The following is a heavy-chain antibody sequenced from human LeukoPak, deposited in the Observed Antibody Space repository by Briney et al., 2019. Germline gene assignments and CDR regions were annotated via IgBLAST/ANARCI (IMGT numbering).Heavy chain of an antibody. CDR1: GFSLPTSGGG. J-gene: IGHJ4*02. D-gene: IGHD3-16*01. Sequence: CGPTLAKLPHTLTLTCTLSGFSLPTSGGGVGWVRQPPGKALERLPLIYWDESTRHSPSPKSRLTITKDTSKNQVVLTMTNMDPVDTATYYCARRHVVEYVTGSSFDYWGQGTLVTVSS. CDR3: ARRHVVEYVTGSSFDY. CDR2: IYWDEST. V-gene: IGHV2-5*02.